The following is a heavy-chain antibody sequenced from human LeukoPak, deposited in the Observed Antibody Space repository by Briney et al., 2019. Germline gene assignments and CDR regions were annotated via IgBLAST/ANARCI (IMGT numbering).Heavy chain of an antibody. D-gene: IGHD4/OR15-4a*01. V-gene: IGHV1-46*01. J-gene: IGHJ4*02. Sequence: ASVKVSCKASGNTVTSNYVHWVRQAPGQGREWMGTIDPSGSSTTYAQKVQGRVTMTRDTSTSTVYMELSSLRSEDTAVYYCAREDGANNSHYKYFDYWGQGTLVTVSS. CDR2: IDPSGSST. CDR3: AREDGANNSHYKYFDY. CDR1: GNTVTSNY.